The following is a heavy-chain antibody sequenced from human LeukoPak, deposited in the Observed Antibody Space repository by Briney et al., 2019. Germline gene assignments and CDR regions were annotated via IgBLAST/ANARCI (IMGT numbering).Heavy chain of an antibody. J-gene: IGHJ4*02. V-gene: IGHV1-69*01. Sequence: GGSLRLSCAASGFTFSSYAISWVRQAPGQGLEWMGGIIPIFGTANYAQKFQGRVTITADESTSTAYMELSSLRSEDTAVYYCARGSTIDDDYGDYSSRLDYWGQGTLVTVSS. CDR2: IIPIFGTA. D-gene: IGHD4-17*01. CDR3: ARGSTIDDDYGDYSSRLDY. CDR1: GFTFSSYA.